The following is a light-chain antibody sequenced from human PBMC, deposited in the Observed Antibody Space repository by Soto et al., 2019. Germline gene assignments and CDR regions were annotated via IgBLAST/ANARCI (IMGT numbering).Light chain of an antibody. J-gene: IGKJ4*01. V-gene: IGKV3-20*01. CDR1: QSVSSSY. CDR2: GAS. Sequence: EIVLTQSPGTLSLSPGERATLSCRGSQSVSSSYLAWYQQKPGQAPRLLIYGASSRATGIPDRFSGSGSGKDFTLTISRLEPEDFAVYYCQQYGSSPLTFGGGTKVEIK. CDR3: QQYGSSPLT.